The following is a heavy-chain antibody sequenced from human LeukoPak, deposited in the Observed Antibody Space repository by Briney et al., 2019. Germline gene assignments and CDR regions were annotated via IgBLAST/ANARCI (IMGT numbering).Heavy chain of an antibody. J-gene: IGHJ2*01. CDR1: AGSISSSSSY. CDR3: ARVTTVTRADWYFDL. CDR2: VHYSGST. D-gene: IGHD4-17*01. V-gene: IGHV4-39*01. Sequence: PSETLSLTCTVSAGSISSSSSYWGWIRQPPGKGLEWIGSVHYSGSTYYNPSLKSRVTISVDTSKNQFSLKLSSVTAADTAVYYCARVTTVTRADWYFDLWGRGTLVTVSS.